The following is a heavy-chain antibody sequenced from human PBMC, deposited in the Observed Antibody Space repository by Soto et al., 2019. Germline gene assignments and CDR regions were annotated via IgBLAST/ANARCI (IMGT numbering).Heavy chain of an antibody. Sequence: SETLSLTCAVYGGSFSGYYWSWIRQPPGKGLEWIGEINHSGSTNYNPSLKSRVTISVDTSKNQFSLKLSSVTAADTAVYYCARGPQYYYDSSGYRTYYYGMDVWGQGTTVTVSS. V-gene: IGHV4-34*01. CDR3: ARGPQYYYDSSGYRTYYYGMDV. CDR1: GGSFSGYY. CDR2: INHSGST. D-gene: IGHD3-22*01. J-gene: IGHJ6*02.